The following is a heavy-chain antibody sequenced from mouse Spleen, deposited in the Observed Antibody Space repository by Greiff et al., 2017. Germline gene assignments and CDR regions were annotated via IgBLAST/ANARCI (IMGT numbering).Heavy chain of an antibody. D-gene: IGHD1-1*01. J-gene: IGHJ2*01. V-gene: IGHV5-17*01. CDR3: ARNYYGSSLYYFDY. Sequence: VQLKESGGGLVKPGGSLKLSCAASGFTFSDYGMHWVRQAPEKGLEWVAYISSGSSTIYYADTVKGRSTISRDNAKNTLFLQMTSLRSEDTTMYYCARNYYGSSLYYFDYWGQGTTLTVSS. CDR2: ISSGSSTI. CDR1: GFTFSDYG.